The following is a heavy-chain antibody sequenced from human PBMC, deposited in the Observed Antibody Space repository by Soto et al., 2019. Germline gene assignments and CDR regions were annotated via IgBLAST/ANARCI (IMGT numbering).Heavy chain of an antibody. CDR1: GFTFSSYS. J-gene: IGHJ6*02. CDR3: ARDRWGSSTSMMDYYGMDV. Sequence: QPGGSLRLSCAASGFTFSSYSMNWVRQAPGKGLEWVSYISSSSSTIYYADSVKGRFTISRDNAKNSLYLQMNSLRDEDTAVYYCARDRWGSSTSMMDYYGMDVWGQGTTVTVSS. V-gene: IGHV3-48*02. CDR2: ISSSSSTI. D-gene: IGHD2-2*01.